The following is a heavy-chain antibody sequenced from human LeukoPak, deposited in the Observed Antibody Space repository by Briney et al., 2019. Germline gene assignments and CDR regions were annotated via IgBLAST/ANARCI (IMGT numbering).Heavy chain of an antibody. CDR1: GFTFTSYS. Sequence: PGGSLRLSCAASGFTFTSYSMNWVRQAPGKGLEWVSTISGGGGSTYYADSVKGRFTISRDNSKNTLYLQVNSLRAEDTAVYYCSKDSPFGGYWGQGALVTVSS. D-gene: IGHD3-16*01. CDR3: SKDSPFGGY. CDR2: ISGGGGST. J-gene: IGHJ4*02. V-gene: IGHV3-23*01.